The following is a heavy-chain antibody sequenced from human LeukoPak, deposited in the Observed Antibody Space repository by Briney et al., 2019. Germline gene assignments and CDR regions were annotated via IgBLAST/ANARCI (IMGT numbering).Heavy chain of an antibody. CDR3: ARVVTAISWYFDL. CDR1: GGSISSTRFY. D-gene: IGHD2-21*02. V-gene: IGHV4-39*07. Sequence: SETLSLTCTVSGGSISSTRFYWGWIRQPPGMGLEWIGSIFYSGNTYYNPSLESRVTISVDTSKNQFSLKLSSVTAADTAVYYCARVVTAISWYFDLWGRGTLVTVSS. J-gene: IGHJ2*01. CDR2: IFYSGNT.